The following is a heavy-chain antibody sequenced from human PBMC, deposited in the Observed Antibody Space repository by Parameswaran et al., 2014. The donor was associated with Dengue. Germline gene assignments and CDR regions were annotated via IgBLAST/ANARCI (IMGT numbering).Heavy chain of an antibody. Sequence: SWVRQAPGQGLEWMGGIIPIFGTANYAQKFQGRVTITADESTSTAYMELSSLRSEDTAVYYCARVLGGNSSWGQGTLVTVSS. CDR3: ARVLGGNSS. J-gene: IGHJ5*02. V-gene: IGHV1-69*01. D-gene: IGHD4-23*01. CDR2: IIPIFGTA.